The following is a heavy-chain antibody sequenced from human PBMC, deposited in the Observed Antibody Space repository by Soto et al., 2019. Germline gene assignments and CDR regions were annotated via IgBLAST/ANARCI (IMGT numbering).Heavy chain of an antibody. CDR1: GGSINSYW. J-gene: IGHJ4*02. Sequence: SETLSLTCSVSGGSINSYWWSWIRQPAGKGLEWIGRVYSSGTTDYNPSLNSRATLSVETSKNQFSLKLSSVTAAATAVYYCARDIGSYAYGEGYWGQGIQVTVPQ. CDR2: VYSSGTT. D-gene: IGHD3-10*01. CDR3: ARDIGSYAYGEGY. V-gene: IGHV4-4*07.